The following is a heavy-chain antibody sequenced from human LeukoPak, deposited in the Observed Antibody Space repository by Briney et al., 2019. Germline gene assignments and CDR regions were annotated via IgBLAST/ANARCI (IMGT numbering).Heavy chain of an antibody. J-gene: IGHJ4*02. CDR3: ARHRFASAVILDY. V-gene: IGHV4-59*08. D-gene: IGHD2-21*02. CDR2: FHYSGST. CDR1: GGAVSSFY. Sequence: SETLSLTCSVSGGAVSSFYWSWIRQSPGKGLEWIGYFHYSGSTKYNPSLKSRVTMPVDTSKNQLSLKLRPVTAADTAMYYCARHRFASAVILDYWGQGDLVTVSS.